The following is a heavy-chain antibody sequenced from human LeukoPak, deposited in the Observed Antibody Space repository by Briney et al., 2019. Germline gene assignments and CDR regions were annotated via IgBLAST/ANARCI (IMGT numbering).Heavy chain of an antibody. CDR3: TVSLLSPGNI. D-gene: IGHD3-10*01. CDR2: INTDGSST. Sequence: GGSLRLSCATSGFTFSTYAMSWVRQAPGKGLVWVSHINTDGSSTSYAGSVKGRFTISRDNAKNTLYLQVNSLRAEDTAVYYCTVSLLSPGNIWGQGTVVTVSS. J-gene: IGHJ3*02. V-gene: IGHV3-74*01. CDR1: GFTFSTYA.